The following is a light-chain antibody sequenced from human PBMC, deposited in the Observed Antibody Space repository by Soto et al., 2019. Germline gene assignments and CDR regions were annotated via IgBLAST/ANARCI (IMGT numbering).Light chain of an antibody. CDR3: QQSYSTPRT. J-gene: IGKJ1*01. V-gene: IGKV1-39*01. CDR1: QSISSY. CDR2: AAS. Sequence: DIQMTQSPYSLSASVGDRVTITCRASQSISSYLNWYQQKPGKAPNLLIYAASSLQSGVPSRFSGSGSGTDFTLTIRSLQPEDFATYYCQQSYSTPRTFGQGTKVEIK.